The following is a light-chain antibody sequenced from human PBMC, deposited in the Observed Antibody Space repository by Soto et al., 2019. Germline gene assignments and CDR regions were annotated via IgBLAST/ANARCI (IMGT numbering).Light chain of an antibody. CDR3: QQYVRSPYT. J-gene: IGKJ3*01. CDR1: QSISSTY. Sequence: EIVLTQSPGSLSLSPGERATLSCRASQSISSTYIAWYQLKRGQAPRLLIFGASSRATGIPDRFSGSGSGTDFSLTISRLEPEDSAVYFCQQYVRSPYTFGPGTKVDIK. V-gene: IGKV3-20*01. CDR2: GAS.